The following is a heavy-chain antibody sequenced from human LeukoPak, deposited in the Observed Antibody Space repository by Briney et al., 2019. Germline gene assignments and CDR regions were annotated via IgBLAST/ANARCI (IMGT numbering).Heavy chain of an antibody. CDR1: GFTFSSYW. CDR3: ARTYPGIAKAGTFDY. J-gene: IGHJ4*02. D-gene: IGHD6-19*01. V-gene: IGHV3-7*01. CDR2: INQDGSEE. Sequence: GGSLRLSCATSGFTFSSYWMGWVRQAPGKGLGWVANINQDGSEEYYVDSVRGRFTISRDNAKDSLYLQMNSLRAEDTAVYYCARTYPGIAKAGTFDYWGQGTLVTVSS.